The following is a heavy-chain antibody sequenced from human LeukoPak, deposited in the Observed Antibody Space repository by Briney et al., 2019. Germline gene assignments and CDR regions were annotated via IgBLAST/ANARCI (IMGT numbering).Heavy chain of an antibody. CDR3: ARVSPERKNGMDV. V-gene: IGHV4-34*01. D-gene: IGHD1-14*01. CDR1: GGSFSDYY. J-gene: IGHJ6*02. CDR2: INHSGST. Sequence: SETLSLTCAVYGGSFSDYYWSWIRQPPGKGLEWIGEINHSGSTNYNPSLKSRVTISVDTSKNQFSLKLSSVTAVDTAVYYCARVSPERKNGMDVWGQGTTVTVSS.